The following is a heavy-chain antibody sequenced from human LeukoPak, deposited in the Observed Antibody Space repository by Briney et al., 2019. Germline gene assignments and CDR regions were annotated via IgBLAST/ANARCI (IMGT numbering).Heavy chain of an antibody. Sequence: GGSLRLSCAASGFTFSSYEMNWVRQAPGKGLEWISYISGSGSTIYYADSVKGRFTVSRDNAKNSLYLQVNSLRADDTAVYYCSRDGSAVAADYWGQGTLVTVSS. CDR1: GFTFSSYE. CDR3: SRDGSAVAADY. D-gene: IGHD6-19*01. J-gene: IGHJ4*02. CDR2: ISGSGSTI. V-gene: IGHV3-48*03.